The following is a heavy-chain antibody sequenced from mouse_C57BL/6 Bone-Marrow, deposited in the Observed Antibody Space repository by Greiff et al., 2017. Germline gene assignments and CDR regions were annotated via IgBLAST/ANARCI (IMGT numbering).Heavy chain of an antibody. CDR3: ARGDYYGSSYRCFDV. Sequence: VQLQQPGAELVMPGASVKLSCKASGYTFTSYWMHWVKQRPGQGLEWIGEIDPSDSYTNYNQKFKGKSTLTVDKSSSTAYMQLSSLTSEDSAVYYCARGDYYGSSYRCFDVWGTGTTVTVSS. J-gene: IGHJ1*03. V-gene: IGHV1-69*01. D-gene: IGHD1-1*01. CDR1: GYTFTSYW. CDR2: IDPSDSYT.